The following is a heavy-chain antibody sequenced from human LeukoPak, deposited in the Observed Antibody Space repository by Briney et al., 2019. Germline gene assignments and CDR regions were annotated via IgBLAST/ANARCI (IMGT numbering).Heavy chain of an antibody. J-gene: IGHJ4*02. V-gene: IGHV4-34*01. CDR3: ARDGYGGYDY. Sequence: SETLSLTCAVYGGSFSGYYWSWIRQPPGKGLEWIGEINHSGSTNYNPSLKSRVTISVDTSKNQFSLKLSSVTAADTAVYYCARDGYGGYDYWGQGTLVTVSS. CDR1: GGSFSGYY. D-gene: IGHD5-12*01. CDR2: INHSGST.